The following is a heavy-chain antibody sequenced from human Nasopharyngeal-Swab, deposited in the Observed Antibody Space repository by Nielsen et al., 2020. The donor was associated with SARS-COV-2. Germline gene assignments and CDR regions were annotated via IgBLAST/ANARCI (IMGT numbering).Heavy chain of an antibody. CDR3: ASSLVVVAAFRPPDYHGMDV. D-gene: IGHD2-15*01. CDR2: IKQDESEK. J-gene: IGHJ6*02. Sequence: GESLKISCAASGFTFSSYWMSWVRQAPGKGLEWVATIKQDESEKYYVDSVKGRFTISRDNAKNSLYLEMNSLRAEDTAVYYCASSLVVVAAFRPPDYHGMDVWGQGTTVTVSS. V-gene: IGHV3-7*01. CDR1: GFTFSSYW.